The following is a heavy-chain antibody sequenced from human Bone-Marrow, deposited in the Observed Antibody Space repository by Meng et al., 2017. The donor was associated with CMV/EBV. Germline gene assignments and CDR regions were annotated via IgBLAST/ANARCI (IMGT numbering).Heavy chain of an antibody. CDR1: GYTFTSYY. CDR2: INPSGGST. J-gene: IGHJ5*02. CDR3: ARGTNYFGGVDNWFDP. V-gene: IGHV1-46*01. D-gene: IGHD3-10*01. Sequence: ASVKVSCKASGYTFTSYYMHWVRQAPGQGLEWMGIINPSGGSTSYAQKFQGRVTMTRDTSTSTVYMELSSLRSEDTAVYYCARGTNYFGGVDNWFDPWGQGNLVTVSS.